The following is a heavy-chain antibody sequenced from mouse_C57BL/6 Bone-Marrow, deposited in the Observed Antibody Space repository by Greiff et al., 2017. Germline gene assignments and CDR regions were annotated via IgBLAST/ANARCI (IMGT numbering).Heavy chain of an antibody. CDR3: ARPYYGNYCYFDV. D-gene: IGHD2-10*01. Sequence: QVQLQQPGAELVKPGASVKMSCTASGYNFTSDWITWVKQRPGQGLEWIGDIYPGSGSTNYNEKFKGKATLTVDTSSSTAYMQLSSLTSEDSAVYYCARPYYGNYCYFDVWGTGTTVTVSS. V-gene: IGHV1-55*01. J-gene: IGHJ1*03. CDR1: GYNFTSDW. CDR2: IYPGSGST.